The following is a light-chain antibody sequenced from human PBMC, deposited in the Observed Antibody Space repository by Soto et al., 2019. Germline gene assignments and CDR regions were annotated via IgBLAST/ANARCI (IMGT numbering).Light chain of an antibody. CDR1: QSVHNF. CDR3: QQYGSSGT. J-gene: IGKJ1*01. V-gene: IGKV3-20*01. CDR2: GAS. Sequence: EVVLTQSPATLSLSPGDRAALSFKASQSVHNFLAWYQQKPGQAPRLLISGASTRATGIPDRFSGSGSGTDFTLTISRLEPEDFAVYYCQQYGSSGTFGQGTKVDIK.